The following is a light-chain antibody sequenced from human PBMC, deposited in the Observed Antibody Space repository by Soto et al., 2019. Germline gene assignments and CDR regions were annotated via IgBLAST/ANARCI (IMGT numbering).Light chain of an antibody. V-gene: IGKV1-5*03. Sequence: DIQLTQSPSTLSASVGDRVTITCRASRSISRWLAWYQQKPGMAPKLLIYSASSLQSGVPSRFSGGGSGTEFTLTISGLQHDDFATYYCQMYNSYSFTFGPGTKVDIK. J-gene: IGKJ3*01. CDR2: SAS. CDR3: QMYNSYSFT. CDR1: RSISRW.